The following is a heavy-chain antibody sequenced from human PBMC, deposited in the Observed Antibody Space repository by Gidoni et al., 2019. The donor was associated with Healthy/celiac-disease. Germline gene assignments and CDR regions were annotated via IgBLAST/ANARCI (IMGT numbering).Heavy chain of an antibody. CDR2: ISAYNGNT. J-gene: IGHJ6*02. CDR1: GYTFTSYG. Sequence: QVQLVKSGAEVKKPGASVKASCKASGYTFTSYGISWVRQAPGQGLEWTGWISAYNGNTNYAQKLQGRVTMTTDTSTSTAYMELRSLRSDDTAVYYCARDLVVPAVLYYYGMDVWGQGTTVTVSS. D-gene: IGHD2-2*01. CDR3: ARDLVVPAVLYYYGMDV. V-gene: IGHV1-18*01.